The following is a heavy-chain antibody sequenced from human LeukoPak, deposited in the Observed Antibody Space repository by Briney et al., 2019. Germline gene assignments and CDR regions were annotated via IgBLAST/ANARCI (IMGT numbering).Heavy chain of an antibody. Sequence: ASVKVSCKTTGYTFITYGITWLRQAGGQGFQWMGWISAHSGNTKNVENFQGRISLTTDTSATTAYMELRSLTSDDTAVYYGARDLSSGGWTLEFDYWGQGSLVTVAS. J-gene: IGHJ4*02. CDR2: ISAHSGNT. CDR3: ARDLSSGGWTLEFDY. CDR1: GYTFITYG. D-gene: IGHD1-1*01. V-gene: IGHV1-18*01.